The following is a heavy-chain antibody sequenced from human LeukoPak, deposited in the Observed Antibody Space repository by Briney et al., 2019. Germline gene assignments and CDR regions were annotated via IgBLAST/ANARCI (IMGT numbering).Heavy chain of an antibody. Sequence: SETLSLTCTVSGGSISSSSYYWGWIRQPPGKGLEWIGSIYYSGSTYYNPSLKSRVTISVDTSKNQFSLKLSSVTAADTAVYYCARVQKPGYSSSYSDCWGQGTLVTVSS. CDR3: ARVQKPGYSSSYSDC. CDR2: IYYSGST. V-gene: IGHV4-39*07. CDR1: GGSISSSSYY. D-gene: IGHD6-13*01. J-gene: IGHJ4*02.